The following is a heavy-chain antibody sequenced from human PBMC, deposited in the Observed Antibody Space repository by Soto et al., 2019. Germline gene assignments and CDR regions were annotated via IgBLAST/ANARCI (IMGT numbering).Heavy chain of an antibody. CDR1: GYTFTSYG. Sequence: QVQLVQSGAEVKKPGASVKVSCKASGYTFTSYGISWVRQAPGQGLEWMGWISAYNGNTNYAQKLQGRVTMTTDTSTSTAYMELRSLRSDDTAVYYCARVFYYDSSGPYYYYYRMDVWGQGTTVTVSS. CDR2: ISAYNGNT. J-gene: IGHJ6*02. D-gene: IGHD3-22*01. CDR3: ARVFYYDSSGPYYYYYRMDV. V-gene: IGHV1-18*01.